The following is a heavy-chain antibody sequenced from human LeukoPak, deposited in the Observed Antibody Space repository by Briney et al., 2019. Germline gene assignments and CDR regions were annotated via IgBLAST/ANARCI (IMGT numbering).Heavy chain of an antibody. CDR1: GYSFTNYW. CDR2: IYPGDSDT. Sequence: GESLKISCKGSGYSFTNYWIGLVRQMPGKGLEWMGIIYPGDSDTRYSPSFQGQVTISADKSISTAYLQWSSLKASDTAMYYCARHDRIAAVGTGFEQWGQGTLVTVSS. CDR3: ARHDRIAAVGTGFEQ. J-gene: IGHJ4*02. D-gene: IGHD6-13*01. V-gene: IGHV5-51*01.